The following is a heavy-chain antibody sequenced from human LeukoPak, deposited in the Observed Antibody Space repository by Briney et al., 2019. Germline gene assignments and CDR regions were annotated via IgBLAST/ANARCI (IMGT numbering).Heavy chain of an antibody. CDR3: AKEFDFWRTIPDY. V-gene: IGHV3-30*18. J-gene: IGHJ4*02. Sequence: GGSLRLSCAASGFTFSSYGMHWVRQAPGKGLEWVAVISYDGSNKYYADSVKGRFTISRDNSKNTLYLQMNSLRAEDTAVYYCAKEFDFWRTIPDYWGQGTPVTVSS. D-gene: IGHD3-3*01. CDR1: GFTFSSYG. CDR2: ISYDGSNK.